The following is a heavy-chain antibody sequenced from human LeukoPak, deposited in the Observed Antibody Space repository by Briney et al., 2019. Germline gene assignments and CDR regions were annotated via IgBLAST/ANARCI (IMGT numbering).Heavy chain of an antibody. V-gene: IGHV1-69*04. J-gene: IGHJ5*02. CDR1: GGXFSSYA. CDR2: IIPILGIA. CDR3: ARALNGGNSGRWFDP. D-gene: IGHD4-23*01. Sequence: SVKVSCKASGGXFSSYAISWVRQAPGQGLEWMGRIIPILGIANYAQKFQGRVTITVDKSTSTAYMGLSSLRSEDTAVYYCARALNGGNSGRWFDPWAREPWSPSPQ.